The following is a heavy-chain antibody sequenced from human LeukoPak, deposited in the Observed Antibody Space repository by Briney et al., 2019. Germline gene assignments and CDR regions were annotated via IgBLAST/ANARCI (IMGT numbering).Heavy chain of an antibody. D-gene: IGHD6-13*01. Sequence: PSETLSLTCAVYGGSFSGYYWSWIRQPPGKGLEWIGEINHSGSTNYNPSLKSRVTISVDTSKNQFSLKLSSVTAADTAVYYCARGPSRRSSSWYYYGMDVWGQGTTVTVSS. V-gene: IGHV4-34*01. CDR1: GGSFSGYY. CDR2: INHSGST. CDR3: ARGPSRRSSSWYYYGMDV. J-gene: IGHJ6*02.